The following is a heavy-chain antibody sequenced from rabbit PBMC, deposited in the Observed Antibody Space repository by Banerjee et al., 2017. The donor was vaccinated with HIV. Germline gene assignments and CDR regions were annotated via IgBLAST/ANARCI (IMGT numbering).Heavy chain of an antibody. CDR2: IYADVSGSA. CDR3: ARDYNDYGDNTRLDL. J-gene: IGHJ3*01. V-gene: IGHV1S45*01. Sequence: QQQLVESGGGLVKPGASLTLTCKASGFSFSGSYWMYWVRQAPGKGLEWIACIYADVSGSAYYASWAKGRFTISKPSSTTVTLQMTSLTAADTATYFCARDYNDYGDNTRLDLWGQGTLVTVS. D-gene: IGHD2-1*01. CDR1: GFSFSGSYW.